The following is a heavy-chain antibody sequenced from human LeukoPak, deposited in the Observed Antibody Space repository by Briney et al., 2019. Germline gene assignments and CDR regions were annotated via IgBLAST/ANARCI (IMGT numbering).Heavy chain of an antibody. CDR3: TREPDHCSSTSCYPEYGMDV. CDR2: IRSKANGGTT. Sequence: PTGASLRLSCTAAGFTFGDSAMSLVRQAPGEGLEWVGFIRSKANGGTTEYAASVKGRSTISRDDSKSIAYLQMNSLKTDDTAVYYCTREPDHCSSTSCYPEYGMDVWGQGTTVTVSS. D-gene: IGHD2-2*01. V-gene: IGHV3-49*04. J-gene: IGHJ6*02. CDR1: GFTFGDSA.